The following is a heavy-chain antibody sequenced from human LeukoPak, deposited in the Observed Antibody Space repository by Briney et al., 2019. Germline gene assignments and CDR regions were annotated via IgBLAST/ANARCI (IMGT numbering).Heavy chain of an antibody. J-gene: IGHJ5*02. V-gene: IGHV4-39*01. Sequence: SETLSLTCTVSGDSISSNSYYWGWIRQPPGKGLEWIGSIFNSGSTNYNPSLKSRVTISVDTSKNQFSLKLSSVTAADTAVYYCARQVRWLRYWFDPWGQGTLVTVSS. D-gene: IGHD5-12*01. CDR2: IFNSGST. CDR3: ARQVRWLRYWFDP. CDR1: GDSISSNSYY.